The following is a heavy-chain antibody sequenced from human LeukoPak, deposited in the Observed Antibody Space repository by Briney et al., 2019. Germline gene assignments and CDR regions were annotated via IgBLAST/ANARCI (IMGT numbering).Heavy chain of an antibody. J-gene: IGHJ4*02. CDR2: IYYSGST. D-gene: IGHD3-22*01. CDR1: GGFISSSSYY. V-gene: IGHV4-39*01. Sequence: SETLSLTCTVSGGFISSSSYYWGWIRQPPGKGLEWIGSIYYSGSTYYNPSLKSRVTISVDTSKNQFSLKLSSVTAADTAVYYCARHGDYYDSSGYYYFDYWGQGTLVTVPS. CDR3: ARHGDYYDSSGYYYFDY.